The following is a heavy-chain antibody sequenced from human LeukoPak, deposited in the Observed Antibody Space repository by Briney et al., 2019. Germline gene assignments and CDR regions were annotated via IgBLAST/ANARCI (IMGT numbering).Heavy chain of an antibody. CDR1: GGSISSYY. J-gene: IGHJ3*02. CDR2: IYYSGST. Sequence: SETLSLTCTVSGGSISSYYWSWIRQPPGKGLEWIGYIYYSGSTNYNPSLKSRVTISVDTSKNQFSLKLSSVTAADTAFYYCARRGSIFEDSEWKTAFDIWGQGTMVTVSS. D-gene: IGHD3-9*01. CDR3: ARRGSIFEDSEWKTAFDI. V-gene: IGHV4-59*12.